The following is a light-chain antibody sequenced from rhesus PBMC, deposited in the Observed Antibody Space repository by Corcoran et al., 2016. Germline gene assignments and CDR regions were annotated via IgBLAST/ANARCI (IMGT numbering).Light chain of an antibody. CDR2: YAS. V-gene: IGKV1S15*01. Sequence: DIQMTQSPSSLSASVGDTVTITCRASQGISNNLAWYQQKPGKVPKLLVYYASTLQTGGPSRFSGSGSGTDFTLTISSLQPEDFARYYCQHGYRAPLTFGGGTKVEIK. J-gene: IGKJ4*01. CDR1: QGISNN. CDR3: QHGYRAPLT.